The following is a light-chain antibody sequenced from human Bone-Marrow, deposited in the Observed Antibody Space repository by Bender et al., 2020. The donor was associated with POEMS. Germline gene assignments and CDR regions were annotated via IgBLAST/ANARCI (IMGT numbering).Light chain of an antibody. J-gene: IGLJ2*01. CDR3: SSYTSSSTV. CDR2: DVS. Sequence: QSALTQPPSASGSPGQSVTLSCTGTSSTVGDDNYVSWYQHHPGKAPKLMIYDVSNRPSGVSNRFSGSKSGNTASLTISGLQAEDEADYYCSSYTSSSTVFGGGTKLTVL. CDR1: SSTVGDDNY. V-gene: IGLV2-14*03.